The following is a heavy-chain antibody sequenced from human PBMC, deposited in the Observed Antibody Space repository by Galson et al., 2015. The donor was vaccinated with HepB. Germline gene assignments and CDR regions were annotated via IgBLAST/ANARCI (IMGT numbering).Heavy chain of an antibody. D-gene: IGHD2-15*01. V-gene: IGHV1-2*06. CDR2: INPKSGGT. Sequence: SVKVSCKASGYTFTDYYIHWVRQAPGQGLEWMGRINPKSGGTNFAQKFQGRGTMTRDTSISTAYMELSSLRSDDTAFYYCARGTHILVVVAANFDYWGQGTLVTVSS. CDR3: ARGTHILVVVAANFDY. J-gene: IGHJ4*02. CDR1: GYTFTDYY.